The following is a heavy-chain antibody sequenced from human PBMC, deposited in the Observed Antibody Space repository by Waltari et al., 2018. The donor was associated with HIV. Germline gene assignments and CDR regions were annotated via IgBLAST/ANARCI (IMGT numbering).Heavy chain of an antibody. V-gene: IGHV3-21*02. J-gene: IGHJ4*02. CDR2: IGSSCKYV. CDR1: GFIFSDYS. D-gene: IGHD2-8*01. CDR3: ARIMANGYFDY. Sequence: EVQLVESGGGLVKPGGSLRLSCAASGFIFSDYSLNWVRQAPGKGQECVSSIGSSCKYVYYADSVKGRITITRDNAKNSLYLQMNSLRAEDTAVYYCARIMANGYFDYWGQGTLVTVSS.